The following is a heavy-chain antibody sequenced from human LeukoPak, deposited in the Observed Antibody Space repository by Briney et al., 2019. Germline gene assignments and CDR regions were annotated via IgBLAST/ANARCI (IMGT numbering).Heavy chain of an antibody. CDR1: GFTFSNPA. Sequence: PGGSLRLSCAASGFTFSNPAMHWVRQAPGKGLEWVAVISYDGSKKFYADSVKGRFTISRDNSKNTLYLQMSLLRADDTAVYYCARDLNDRNGNSCYFDNWGQGTLVTVSS. CDR2: ISYDGSKK. J-gene: IGHJ4*02. V-gene: IGHV3-30-3*01. D-gene: IGHD1-1*01. CDR3: ARDLNDRNGNSCYFDN.